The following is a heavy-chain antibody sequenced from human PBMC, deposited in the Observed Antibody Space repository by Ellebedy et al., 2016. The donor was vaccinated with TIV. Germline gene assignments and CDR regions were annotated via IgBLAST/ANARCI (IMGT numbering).Heavy chain of an antibody. CDR3: AKEGGFNYGSIDC. J-gene: IGHJ4*02. CDR2: IIGSGGST. CDR1: GFTFSSYA. D-gene: IGHD5-18*01. Sequence: GESLKISXAASGFTFSSYAMSWVRQAPGKGLEWVSLIIGSGGSTYYTDSVKGRFTISRDNSKNTLYLQMNSLRAEDAAVYYCAKEGGFNYGSIDCWGQGTLVTVSS. V-gene: IGHV3-23*01.